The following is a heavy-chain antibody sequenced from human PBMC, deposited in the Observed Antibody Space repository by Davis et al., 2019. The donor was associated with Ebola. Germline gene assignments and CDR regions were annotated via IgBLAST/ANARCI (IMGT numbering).Heavy chain of an antibody. CDR3: TRRINVIQGVIWWFDP. Sequence: ASVKVSCKASGYIFTDNYMHWVRQAPGQGLEWMGWINPKSGGTNYAQKFQGRVTMTRDTSISTAYMELSRLRSDDTAVYYCTRRINVIQGVIWWFDPWGQGTLVTVSS. V-gene: IGHV1-2*02. CDR2: INPKSGGT. CDR1: GYIFTDNY. D-gene: IGHD3-10*01. J-gene: IGHJ5*02.